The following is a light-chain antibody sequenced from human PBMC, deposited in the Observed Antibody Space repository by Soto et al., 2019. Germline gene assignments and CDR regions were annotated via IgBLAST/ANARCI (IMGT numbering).Light chain of an antibody. CDR3: QQLSIFPLP. J-gene: IGKJ5*01. CDR1: QGISSF. Sequence: DVRLYLSPSFVSASVGDRVTITCRASQGISSFLAWYQQKPGKAPNLLMYAASTLQSGVPSRFSGGESGTEYTLTISSLQPEDSATYYCQQLSIFPLPFGQGTRLAIK. CDR2: AAS. V-gene: IGKV1-9*01.